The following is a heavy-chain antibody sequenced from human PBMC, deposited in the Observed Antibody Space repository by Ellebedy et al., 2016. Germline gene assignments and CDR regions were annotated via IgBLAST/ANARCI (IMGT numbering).Heavy chain of an antibody. CDR1: GYTFSSYE. CDR2: MTSNSGNT. V-gene: IGHV1-8*01. CDR3: EREPWNSPK. D-gene: IGHD1/OR15-1a*01. J-gene: IGHJ4*02. Sequence: ASVKVSCXASGYTFSSYEINWVRQAPGQGLEWMGWMTSNSGNTAYAEKFQGRVTMTMNTSMSTAYMELSSLRSEDTAVYYCEREPWNSPKWGQGTLVTVSS.